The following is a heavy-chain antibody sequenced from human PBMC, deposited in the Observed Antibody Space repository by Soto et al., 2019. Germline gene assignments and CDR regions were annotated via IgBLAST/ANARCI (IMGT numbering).Heavy chain of an antibody. CDR1: GGSFSGYY. V-gene: IGHV4-34*01. CDR2: INHSGST. Sequence: SETLSLTCAVYGGSFSGYYWSWIRQPPGKGLEWIGEINHSGSTNYNPSLKSRVTISVDTSKNQFSLKLSSVTAADTAVYYCARSKGGYSSGWPLDYWGQGTLVTVSS. D-gene: IGHD6-19*01. CDR3: ARSKGGYSSGWPLDY. J-gene: IGHJ4*02.